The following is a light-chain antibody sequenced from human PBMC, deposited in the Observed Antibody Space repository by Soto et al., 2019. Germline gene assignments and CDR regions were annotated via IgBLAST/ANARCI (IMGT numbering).Light chain of an antibody. Sequence: DIQMTQSPSSLSASIGDRVTITCRASQSISSYLNWFQQKPGEAPKLLIQAASSLQSGVPSRFSGSGSGTDFTLTINSLQPEDFATYYCQQSYSTPYTFGQGTKLEIK. V-gene: IGKV1-39*01. CDR1: QSISSY. J-gene: IGKJ2*01. CDR3: QQSYSTPYT. CDR2: AAS.